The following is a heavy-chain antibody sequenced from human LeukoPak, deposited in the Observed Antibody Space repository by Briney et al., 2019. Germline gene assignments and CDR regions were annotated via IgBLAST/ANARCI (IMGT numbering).Heavy chain of an antibody. D-gene: IGHD4-17*01. CDR1: GGSISSSSYY. J-gene: IGHJ4*02. V-gene: IGHV4-39*01. CDR2: IYYSGST. CDR3: ARRRATVTTSYFDY. Sequence: SETLSLTCTVSGGSISSSSYYWGWIRQPPGKGLEWIGSIYYSGSTYYNPSLKSRVTISVDTSKNQFSLKLSSATAADTAVYYCARRRATVTTSYFDYWGQGTLVTVSS.